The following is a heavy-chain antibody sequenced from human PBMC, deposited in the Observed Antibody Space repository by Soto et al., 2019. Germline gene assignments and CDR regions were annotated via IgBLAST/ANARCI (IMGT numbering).Heavy chain of an antibody. D-gene: IGHD3-3*01. CDR3: RGDLWSESAYYYSAMDV. V-gene: IGHV4-30-4*08. CDR1: GGSISSGDYC. J-gene: IGHJ6*02. CDR2: VYYVGNT. Sequence: SQTRSLTCSLSGGSISSGDYCWTWTRQSPGKGLEYIGYVYYVGNTYYNPSLKSRVTVSMDTSKNQFSLKLSSVTAADTAVYFCRGDLWSESAYYYSAMDVWGQGSAVTVSS.